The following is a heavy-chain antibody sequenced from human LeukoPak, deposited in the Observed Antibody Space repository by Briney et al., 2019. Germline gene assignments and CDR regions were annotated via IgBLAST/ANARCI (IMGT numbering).Heavy chain of an antibody. CDR1: GASISSTSYC. J-gene: IGHJ5*02. Sequence: SETLSLTCTVSGASISSTSYCWGWIRQPAGKGLEWIGHIHTSGSTNYNPSLKSRVTISVDTSKNQFSLKLSSVTAADTAVYYCARDMVLYSHNWFDPWGQGTLVTVSS. CDR2: IHTSGST. CDR3: ARDMVLYSHNWFDP. V-gene: IGHV4-61*09. D-gene: IGHD3-10*01.